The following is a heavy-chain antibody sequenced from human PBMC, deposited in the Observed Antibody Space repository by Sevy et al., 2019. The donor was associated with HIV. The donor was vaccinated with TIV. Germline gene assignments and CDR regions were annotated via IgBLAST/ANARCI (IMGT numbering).Heavy chain of an antibody. CDR3: ARAYASSGWYTVGLDP. CDR1: GFTFSSYE. J-gene: IGHJ5*02. Sequence: GGSLRLSCAASGFTFSSYEMNWVRQAPGKGLEWVSYISSSGSTIYYADSLKGRFTISRDNAKNSLYLQMNSLRAEDTAVYYCARAYASSGWYTVGLDPWGQGTLVTVSS. D-gene: IGHD6-19*01. V-gene: IGHV3-48*03. CDR2: ISSSGSTI.